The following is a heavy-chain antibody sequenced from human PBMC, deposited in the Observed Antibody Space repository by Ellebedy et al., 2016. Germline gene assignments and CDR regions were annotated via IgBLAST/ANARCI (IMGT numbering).Heavy chain of an antibody. Sequence: SETLSLXCTVSGGSISSYYWSWIRQPAGKGLEWIGRIYTSGSTNYNPSLKSRVTMSVDTSKNQFSLKLSSVTAADTAVYYCARDDSSGYGRDAFDIWGQGTMVTVSS. CDR3: ARDDSSGYGRDAFDI. J-gene: IGHJ3*02. V-gene: IGHV4-4*07. CDR1: GGSISSYY. CDR2: IYTSGST. D-gene: IGHD3-22*01.